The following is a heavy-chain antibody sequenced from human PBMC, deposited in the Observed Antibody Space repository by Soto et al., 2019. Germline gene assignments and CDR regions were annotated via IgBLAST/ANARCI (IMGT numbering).Heavy chain of an antibody. Sequence: QVQLVQSGAEVKKPGASVKVSCKASGYTFTSYGISWVRQAPGQGLEWMGWISAHNGNTNYAQKLQGRVTMTTDTTTRTGYMELRRLGSDETAVYFCGGSNNCGSYLPDLFDYWGQGTLVTVSS. CDR1: GYTFTSYG. V-gene: IGHV1-18*01. J-gene: IGHJ4*02. CDR3: GGSNNCGSYLPDLFDY. CDR2: ISAHNGNT. D-gene: IGHD1-26*01.